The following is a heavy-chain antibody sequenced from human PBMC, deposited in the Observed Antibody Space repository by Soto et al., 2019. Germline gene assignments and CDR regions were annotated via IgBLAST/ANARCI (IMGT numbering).Heavy chain of an antibody. CDR1: GFTFRSSE. D-gene: IGHD3-22*01. CDR3: ARWEVVTDLEY. CDR2: TSSSGTTT. J-gene: IGHJ4*02. V-gene: IGHV3-48*03. Sequence: GGSLRSCFAASGFTFRSSEMSWVRQAPGKVLELVSYTSSSGTTTQYADSVKGRLTISRDNANHSLYLQMNSLRVAETAVYYCARWEVVTDLEYSGQGTLVSVSS.